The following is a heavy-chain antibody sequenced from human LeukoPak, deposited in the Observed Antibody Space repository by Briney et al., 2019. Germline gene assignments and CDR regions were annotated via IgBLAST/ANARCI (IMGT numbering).Heavy chain of an antibody. CDR1: GFTVSSNY. D-gene: IGHD3-22*01. Sequence: GGSLRLFCAASGFTVSSNYMSWVRQAPGKGLEWVSVIYSGGSTYYADSVKGRFTISRDNSKNTLYLQMNSLRAEDTAVYYCARDHYYYDSSGYPMYYFDYWGQGTLVTVSS. V-gene: IGHV3-66*01. CDR3: ARDHYYYDSSGYPMYYFDY. CDR2: IYSGGST. J-gene: IGHJ4*02.